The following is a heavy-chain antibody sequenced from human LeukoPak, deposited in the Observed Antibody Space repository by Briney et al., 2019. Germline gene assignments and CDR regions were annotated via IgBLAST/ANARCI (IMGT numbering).Heavy chain of an antibody. D-gene: IGHD6-19*01. CDR1: GYTFTGYY. V-gene: IGHV1-2*02. Sequence: ASVKVSCKASGYTFTGYYIHWVRQAPGQGLEWMGWINPNRGSKSYAQKSQGRVTMTRDTSISIAYMELTSLRSDDTAIYYCAVSYSGGSIFDYWGQGTLVTVSS. CDR2: INPNRGSK. CDR3: AVSYSGGSIFDY. J-gene: IGHJ4*02.